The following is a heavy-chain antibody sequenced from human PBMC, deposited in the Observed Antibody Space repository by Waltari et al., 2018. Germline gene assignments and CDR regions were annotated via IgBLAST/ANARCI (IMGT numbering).Heavy chain of an antibody. V-gene: IGHV1-2*02. CDR3: ARVSATTVVTSFDY. J-gene: IGHJ4*02. D-gene: IGHD4-17*01. CDR2: INPKSGGT. Sequence: QVQLVQSGAEVKKPGASVTVSCQASGSTFTGYYIHWVRQAPGQGLELMGWINPKSGGTNYAKKFLGRVTMTRDTSISTAYMELSSLTSDDTAVYYCARVSATTVVTSFDYWGQGTLVTVSS. CDR1: GSTFTGYY.